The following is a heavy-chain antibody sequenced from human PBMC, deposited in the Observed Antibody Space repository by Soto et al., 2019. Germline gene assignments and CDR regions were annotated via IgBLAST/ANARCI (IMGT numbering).Heavy chain of an antibody. V-gene: IGHV4-30-2*01. CDR2: IYHSGST. CDR1: GGSISSGGYS. Sequence: SETLSLTCAVSGGSISSGGYSWSWIRQPPGKGLEWIGCIYHSGSTYYNPSLKSRVTISLDTSKNQFSLKLSSVTAADTAVYYCARGTTTVTTFDYWGQGTLVTVSS. CDR3: ARGTTTVTTFDY. D-gene: IGHD4-17*01. J-gene: IGHJ4*02.